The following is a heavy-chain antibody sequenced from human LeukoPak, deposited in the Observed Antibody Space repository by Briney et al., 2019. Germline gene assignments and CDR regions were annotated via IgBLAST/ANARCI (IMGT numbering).Heavy chain of an antibody. CDR2: INEDGSST. D-gene: IGHD3-10*01. V-gene: IGHV3-74*01. Sequence: PGGFLSLSCEASGYTFSTYGMHWVRLGPGKGLVWVSRINEDGSSTSYTESVRGRFTISRDNAKNTLYLQMNSLRAEDTAVYYCTRDTFGARDSWGQGTLVTVSS. CDR3: TRDTFGARDS. CDR1: GYTFSTYG. J-gene: IGHJ4*02.